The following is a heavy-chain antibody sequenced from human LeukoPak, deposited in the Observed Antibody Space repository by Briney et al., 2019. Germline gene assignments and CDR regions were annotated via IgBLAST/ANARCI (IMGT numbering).Heavy chain of an antibody. CDR2: IDSSSRYI. Sequence: GGSLRLSCAASGFIFSSYSVNWVPQAPGKGLEWVSSIDSSSRYIYYADIVKGRFTISRDNAKNSLYLQMNSLRADDTAVYYCAKDMVQGIAAAGSTTAMVFPSFDYWGQGTLVTVSS. V-gene: IGHV3-21*01. CDR3: AKDMVQGIAAAGSTTAMVFPSFDY. D-gene: IGHD6-13*01. J-gene: IGHJ4*02. CDR1: GFIFSSYS.